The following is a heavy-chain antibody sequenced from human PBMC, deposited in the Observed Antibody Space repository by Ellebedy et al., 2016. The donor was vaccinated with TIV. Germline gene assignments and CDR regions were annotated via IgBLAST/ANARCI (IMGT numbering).Heavy chain of an antibody. CDR2: IAHSGSV. V-gene: IGHV4-34*01. D-gene: IGHD1-1*01. CDR1: DDSLTGYF. Sequence: MPSETLSLTCTVYDDSLTGYFWTWIRQSPGKGLEWIGEIAHSGSVTYNPSLESRVTISIDTSRAQFSLRLTSVTAADSAVYYCARDVFWSEGLDVWGAGTTVTVSS. J-gene: IGHJ6*02. CDR3: ARDVFWSEGLDV.